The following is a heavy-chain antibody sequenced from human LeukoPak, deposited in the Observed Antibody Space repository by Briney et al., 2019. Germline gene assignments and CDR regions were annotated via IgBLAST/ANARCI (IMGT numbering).Heavy chain of an antibody. CDR1: GFTFSSYG. J-gene: IGHJ4*02. Sequence: GGSLRLSCAASGFTFSSYGMHRVRQAPGKGLEWVAFIRYDGSNKYYADSVKGRFTISRDNSKNTLYLQMNSLRAEDTAVYYCARESQRYDILTGENLFFDYWGQGTLVTVSS. CDR2: IRYDGSNK. V-gene: IGHV3-30*02. D-gene: IGHD3-9*01. CDR3: ARESQRYDILTGENLFFDY.